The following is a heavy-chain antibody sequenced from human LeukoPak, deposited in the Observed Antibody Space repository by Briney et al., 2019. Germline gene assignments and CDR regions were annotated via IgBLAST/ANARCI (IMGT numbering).Heavy chain of an antibody. V-gene: IGHV4-34*01. CDR3: ARRPYYDFWSGSTSPQYYYYYYMDV. D-gene: IGHD3-3*01. CDR2: INHSGST. CDR1: GGSFSGYY. J-gene: IGHJ6*03. Sequence: SETLSLTCAVYGGSFSGYYWTWIRQPPGKGLEWIGEINHSGSTSYNPSLKSRVTISVDTSKNQFSLKLSSVTAAETAVYYCARRPYYDFWSGSTSPQYYYYYYMDVWGKGTTVTVSS.